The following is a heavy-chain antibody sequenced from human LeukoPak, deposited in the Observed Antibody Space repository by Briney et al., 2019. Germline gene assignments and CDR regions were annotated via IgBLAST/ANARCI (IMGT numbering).Heavy chain of an antibody. Sequence: SETLSLTCTVSGYSISSGYYWGWIRQPPGKGLEWIGSIYHSGSTYYNPSLKSRVTISVDTSKNQFSLKLGSVTAADTAVYYCARPLGLGVDYWGQGTLVTVSS. CDR1: GYSISSGYY. D-gene: IGHD1-26*01. V-gene: IGHV4-38-2*02. J-gene: IGHJ4*02. CDR3: ARPLGLGVDY. CDR2: IYHSGST.